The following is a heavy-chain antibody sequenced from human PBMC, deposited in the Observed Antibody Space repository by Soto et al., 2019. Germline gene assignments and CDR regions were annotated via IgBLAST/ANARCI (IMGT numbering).Heavy chain of an antibody. V-gene: IGHV4-39*01. CDR1: GGSISSSSYL. CDR3: ARHPSDFWFDP. J-gene: IGHJ5*02. Sequence: SETLSLTCTVSGGSISSSSYLWGWIRQPPGKGLEWIGSIYYSGSTYYNPSLKSRVTVSVDTSKNQFSLKLSSVTAADTAVYYCARHPSDFWFDPWGQGTLVT. CDR2: IYYSGST. D-gene: IGHD2-21*02.